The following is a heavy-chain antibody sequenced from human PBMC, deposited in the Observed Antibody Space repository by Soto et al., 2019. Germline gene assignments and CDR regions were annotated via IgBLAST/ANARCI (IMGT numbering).Heavy chain of an antibody. CDR3: ARDWRITMIVGI. CDR1: GGSVSSGSYY. Sequence: QVQLQESGPGLVKPSETLSLTCTVSGGSVSSGSYYWSWIRQPPGKGLEWIGYIYYSGSTNYNPSRKSRVTISVDTSKNQFSLKLSSVTAADTAVYYCARDWRITMIVGIWGQGTMVTVSS. V-gene: IGHV4-61*01. CDR2: IYYSGST. D-gene: IGHD3-22*01. J-gene: IGHJ3*02.